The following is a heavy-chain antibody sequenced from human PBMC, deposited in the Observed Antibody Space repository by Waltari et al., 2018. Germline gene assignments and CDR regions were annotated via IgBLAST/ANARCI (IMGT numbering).Heavy chain of an antibody. CDR1: GSTFSSYA. Sequence: GSTFSSYAISWVRQAPGQGLEWMGGIIPILGIANYAQKFQGRVTITADKSTNTAYMELSSLRSEDTAVYYCARATIAATENYYYYGMDVWGQGTTVTVSS. V-gene: IGHV1-69*10. CDR3: ARATIAATENYYYYGMDV. D-gene: IGHD6-25*01. J-gene: IGHJ6*02. CDR2: IIPILGIA.